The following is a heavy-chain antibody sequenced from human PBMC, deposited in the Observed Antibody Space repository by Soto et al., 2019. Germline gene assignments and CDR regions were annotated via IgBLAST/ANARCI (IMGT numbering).Heavy chain of an antibody. V-gene: IGHV3-30*18. CDR1: GFTFSSYG. CDR3: AKEILAARTPDY. J-gene: IGHJ4*02. CDR2: ISYDGSNK. D-gene: IGHD6-6*01. Sequence: GGSLRLSCAASGFTFSSYGMHWVRQAPGKGLEWVAVISYDGSNKYYADSVKGRFTISRDNSKNTLYLQMNSLRAEDTAVYYCAKEILAARTPDYWGQGTLVTVSS.